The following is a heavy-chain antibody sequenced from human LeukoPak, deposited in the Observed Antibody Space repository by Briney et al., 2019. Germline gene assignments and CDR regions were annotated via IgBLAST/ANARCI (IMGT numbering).Heavy chain of an antibody. J-gene: IGHJ6*03. CDR1: GGSISSSSYY. D-gene: IGHD5-18*01. CDR2: IYYSGST. V-gene: IGHV4-39*01. Sequence: SGTLSLTCTVSGGSISSSSYYWGWIRQPPGKGLEWIGSIYYSGSTYYNPSLKSRVTISVDPSKNQFSLKLSSVTAADTAVYYCARHSGYSYGYAYYYYMDVWGKGTTVTVSS. CDR3: ARHSGYSYGYAYYYYMDV.